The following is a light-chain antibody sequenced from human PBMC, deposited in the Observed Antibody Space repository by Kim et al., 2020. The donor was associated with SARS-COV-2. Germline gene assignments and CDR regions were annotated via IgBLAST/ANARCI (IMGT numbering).Light chain of an antibody. Sequence: SSELTQDPAVSVALGETVTITCQGDSLRGYYASWFRQKSGQAPILVIYGDKNRPSGIPDRFSGSGSGNTASLTITGAQAEDEADYYCNSRDSSDNHVLFGGGTQLTVL. CDR1: SLRGYY. CDR3: NSRDSSDNHVL. J-gene: IGLJ3*02. CDR2: GDK. V-gene: IGLV3-19*01.